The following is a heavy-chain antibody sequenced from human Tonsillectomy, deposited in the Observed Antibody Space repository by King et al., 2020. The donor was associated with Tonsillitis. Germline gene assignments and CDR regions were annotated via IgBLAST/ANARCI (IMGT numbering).Heavy chain of an antibody. D-gene: IGHD4-23*01. Sequence: QLQESGPGLVKPSETLSLTCSVSGDSISSYYWSWVRQSPGKGLEWIGHIHYSGKSNYNLSLKSQVTISVDTSKNQFSLILTSVTAADSGMYYCARGTEDGGGNSLGFAYWGQGTPVTVPS. J-gene: IGHJ4*02. CDR3: ARGTEDGGGNSLGFAY. V-gene: IGHV4-59*01. CDR2: IHYSGKS. CDR1: GDSISSYY.